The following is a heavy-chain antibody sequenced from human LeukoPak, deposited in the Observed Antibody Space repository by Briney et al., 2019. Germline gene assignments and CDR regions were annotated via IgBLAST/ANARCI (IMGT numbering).Heavy chain of an antibody. CDR3: ARGRAAVAVWGDWFDP. Sequence: TGGSLRLSCAASGFTVSSNYMSWVRQAPGKGLELVSVIYSGGSTYYADSVKGRFTISRDNSKNTLYLQMNSLRAEDTAVYYCARGRAAVAVWGDWFDPWGQGTLVTVSS. D-gene: IGHD6-19*01. CDR1: GFTVSSNY. J-gene: IGHJ5*02. V-gene: IGHV3-66*01. CDR2: IYSGGST.